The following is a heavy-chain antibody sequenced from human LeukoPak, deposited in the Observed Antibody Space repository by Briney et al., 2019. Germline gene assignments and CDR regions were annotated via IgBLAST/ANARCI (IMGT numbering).Heavy chain of an antibody. V-gene: IGHV4-61*02. J-gene: IGHJ4*02. CDR3: ARGYDILTGYTFDY. CDR1: GGSISSGSYY. D-gene: IGHD3-9*01. Sequence: SQTLSLTCAVSGGSISSGSYYWSWIRQPAGKGLEWIGRIYTSGSTNYNPSLKSRVTISVDTSKNQFSLKLSSVTAADTAVYYCARGYDILTGYTFDYWGQGTLVTVSS. CDR2: IYTSGST.